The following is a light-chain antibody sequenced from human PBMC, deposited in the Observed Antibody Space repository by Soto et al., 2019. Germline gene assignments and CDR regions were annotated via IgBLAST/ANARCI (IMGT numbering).Light chain of an antibody. CDR1: QNVGID. V-gene: IGKV3-15*01. CDR3: QQYNNWPWT. J-gene: IGKJ1*01. CDR2: GTS. Sequence: VMTQSPATLSVSPGERATLSCRASQNVGIDLAWFQQKPGQTPRLLIYGTSIRATGIPARFSASGSGTEFALTINSLQSEDFAVYYCQQYNNWPWTFGQGTKVDI.